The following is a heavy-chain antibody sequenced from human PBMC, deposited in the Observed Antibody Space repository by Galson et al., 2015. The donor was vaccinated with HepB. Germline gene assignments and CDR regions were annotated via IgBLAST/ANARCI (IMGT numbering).Heavy chain of an antibody. CDR2: IYHSGST. D-gene: IGHD3-10*01. V-gene: IGHV4-4*02. Sequence: LSLTCAVSGGSISSSNWWSWVRQPPGKGLEWIGEIYHSGSTNYNPSLKSRVTISVDKSKNQFSLKLSSVTAADTAVYYCASELLISYGSGSYAFDYWGQGTLVTVSS. J-gene: IGHJ4*02. CDR1: GGSISSSNW. CDR3: ASELLISYGSGSYAFDY.